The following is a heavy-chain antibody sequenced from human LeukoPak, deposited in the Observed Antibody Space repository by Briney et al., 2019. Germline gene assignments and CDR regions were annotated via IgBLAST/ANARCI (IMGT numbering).Heavy chain of an antibody. D-gene: IGHD2-15*01. Sequence: GRSLRLSCAASGFTFSSYGMHWVRQAPGKGLERVAVIWYDGSNKYYADSVKGRFTISRDNSKNTLYLQMNSLRAEDTAVYYCAREDNCSGGSCYGGVGYWGQGTLVTVSS. CDR3: AREDNCSGGSCYGGVGY. CDR1: GFTFSSYG. J-gene: IGHJ4*02. V-gene: IGHV3-33*01. CDR2: IWYDGSNK.